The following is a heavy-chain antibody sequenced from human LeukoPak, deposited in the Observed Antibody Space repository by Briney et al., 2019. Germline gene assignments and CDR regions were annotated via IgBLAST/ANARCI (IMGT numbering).Heavy chain of an antibody. CDR2: IKQDGSQE. V-gene: IGHV3-7*05. D-gene: IGHD5-18*01. J-gene: IGHJ4*02. Sequence: GGSLRLSCAASRFXFSSYWMTWVRQAPGKGLEWVATIKQDGSQEYYVDSVKGRFTISRDNAKNSLYLQMNSLRAEDTAVYYCARVGRYSYGYDYWGQGTLVTVSS. CDR3: ARVGRYSYGYDY. CDR1: RFXFSSYW.